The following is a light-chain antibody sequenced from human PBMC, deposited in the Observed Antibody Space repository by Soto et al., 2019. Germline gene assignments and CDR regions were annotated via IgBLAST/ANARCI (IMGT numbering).Light chain of an antibody. J-gene: IGKJ1*01. CDR2: DAS. CDR3: QQRSNWLWT. CDR1: QSVSSY. V-gene: IGKV3-11*01. Sequence: EIVLKQSPATLSLSPGERATLSCRASQSVSSYLAWYQQKPGQAPRLLIYDASNRATGIPARFSGSGSGTAFTLTISSLEPEDFAVYYCQQRSNWLWTFGQGTKVEIK.